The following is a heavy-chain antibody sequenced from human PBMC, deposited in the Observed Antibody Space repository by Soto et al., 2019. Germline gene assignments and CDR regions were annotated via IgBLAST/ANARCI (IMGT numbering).Heavy chain of an antibody. CDR3: AIEKISTRRRNLFAP. V-gene: IGHV3-23*01. D-gene: IGHD2-2*01. J-gene: IGHJ5*02. CDR1: GFIFSSYA. CDR2: ISGSGGST. Sequence: GGSLRLSCAASGFIFSSYAMSWVRQAPGKGLEWVSAISGSGGSTYYADSVKGRFTISRDNSKNTLYLQMNSLRAEDTAVYYCAIEKISTRRRNLFAPCGQGTLVTVYS.